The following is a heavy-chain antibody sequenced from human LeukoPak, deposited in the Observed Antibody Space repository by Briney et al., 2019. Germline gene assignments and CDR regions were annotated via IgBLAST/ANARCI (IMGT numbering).Heavy chain of an antibody. CDR3: ARVSGYSYGSGDY. V-gene: IGHV4-34*01. CDR2: INHSGST. CDR1: GGSFSGYY. D-gene: IGHD5-18*01. Sequence: KPSETLSLTCAVYGGSFSGYYWSWIRQPPGKGLEWIGEINHSGSTNYNPSLKSRVTISVDTSKNQFSLKLSSVTAADTAVYYCARVSGYSYGSGDYWGQGTLVTVSS. J-gene: IGHJ4*02.